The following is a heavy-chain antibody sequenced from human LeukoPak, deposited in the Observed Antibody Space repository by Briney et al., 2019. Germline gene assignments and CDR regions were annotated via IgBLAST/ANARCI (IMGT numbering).Heavy chain of an antibody. Sequence: PSETLSLTCTVSGGSISSGGYYWSWIRQHPGKGLEWIGYIYYSGSTYYNPSLKSRVTISVDTSKNQFSLKLSSVTAADTAVYYCARAERDGSYYFDYWGQGTLVTVSS. CDR2: IYYSGST. J-gene: IGHJ4*02. CDR1: GGSISSGGYY. CDR3: ARAERDGSYYFDY. D-gene: IGHD3-10*01. V-gene: IGHV4-31*03.